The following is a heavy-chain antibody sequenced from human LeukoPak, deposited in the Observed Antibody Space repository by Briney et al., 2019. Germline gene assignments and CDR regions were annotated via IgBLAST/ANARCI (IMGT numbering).Heavy chain of an antibody. D-gene: IGHD1-26*01. J-gene: IGHJ4*02. CDR1: GFTFSSYG. Sequence: GGSLRLSCAASGFTFSSYGMHWVRQAPGKGLVWVSRIKYDASSTSYADSVKGRFTISRDNAKNTLYLQMNSLRAEDTAVYYCARGATYAYYQDYWGRGTLVTVSS. CDR3: ARGATYAYYQDY. CDR2: IKYDASST. V-gene: IGHV3-74*01.